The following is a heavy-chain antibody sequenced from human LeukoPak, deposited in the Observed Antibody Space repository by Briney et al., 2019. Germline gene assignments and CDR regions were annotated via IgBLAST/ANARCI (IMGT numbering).Heavy chain of an antibody. CDR3: AKGLNLFDP. J-gene: IGHJ5*02. D-gene: IGHD2-8*01. V-gene: IGHV3-23*01. CDR2: LSGSGSSV. CDR1: GFTFSNNG. Sequence: PGGSLRLSCVVSGFTFSNNGMSWVRQAPGKGLEWVSGLSGSGSSVYYADSVRGRLTISRDNSRNTLYLQLDSLRADDTAVYYCAKGLNLFDPWGQGTLVTVSS.